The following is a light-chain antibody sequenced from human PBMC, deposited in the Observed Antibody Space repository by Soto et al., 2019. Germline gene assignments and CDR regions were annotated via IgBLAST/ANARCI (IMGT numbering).Light chain of an antibody. CDR1: QSVSSD. Sequence: EIVMTQSPATLSVSPGERDTLSCRASQSVSSDLAWYHQKPGQAPRLLIYGASTRATGIPARFSGSGSGTEFTLTINSLQSEDFAAYYCQQYNTWPRTFGQGTKVEIK. CDR2: GAS. V-gene: IGKV3-15*01. CDR3: QQYNTWPRT. J-gene: IGKJ1*01.